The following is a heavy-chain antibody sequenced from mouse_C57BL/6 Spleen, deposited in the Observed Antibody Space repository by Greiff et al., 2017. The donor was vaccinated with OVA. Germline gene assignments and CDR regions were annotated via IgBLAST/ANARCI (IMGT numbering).Heavy chain of an antibody. D-gene: IGHD2-4*01. CDR3: ARWDYDNAWFAY. CDR1: GYTFTSYW. CDR2: INPSSGYT. V-gene: IGHV1-7*01. J-gene: IGHJ3*01. Sequence: VQLQQSGAELAKPGASVKLSCTASGYTFTSYWMHWVKQRPGQGLEWIGYINPSSGYTKYNQKFKDKATLTADKYSRTAYMPLSSLTYEDSAVYYCARWDYDNAWFAYWGQGTLVTVSA.